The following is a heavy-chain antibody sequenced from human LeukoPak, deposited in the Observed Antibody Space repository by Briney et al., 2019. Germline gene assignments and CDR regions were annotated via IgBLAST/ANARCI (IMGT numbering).Heavy chain of an antibody. V-gene: IGHV4-34*01. D-gene: IGHD3-9*01. Sequence: PSETLSLTCAVYGGSFSGYYWSWIRQPPGKGLEWIGEINHSGSTNYNPSLKSRVTISVDTPKNQFSLKLSSVTAADTAVFYCARLPQRSDVLTSYANSFDYWGQGTLVTVSS. CDR1: GGSFSGYY. CDR2: INHSGST. CDR3: ARLPQRSDVLTSYANSFDY. J-gene: IGHJ4*02.